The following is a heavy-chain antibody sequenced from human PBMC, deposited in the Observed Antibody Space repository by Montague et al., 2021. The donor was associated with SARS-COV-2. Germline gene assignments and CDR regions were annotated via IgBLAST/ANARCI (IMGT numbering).Heavy chain of an antibody. V-gene: IGHV4-61*02. CDR3: ARVSGYGSGSSFNWFDS. J-gene: IGHJ5*01. D-gene: IGHD3-10*01. Sequence: TLSLTCSVFGDSINNVNYFWSWIRHPAGKGLEWIGRVYISGSTDYNPSLKSRVTMLLDKSANELTLQVTSVTAADTAVYYCARVSGYGSGSSFNWFDSWGQGLVVTVSS. CDR1: GDSINNVNYF. CDR2: VYISGST.